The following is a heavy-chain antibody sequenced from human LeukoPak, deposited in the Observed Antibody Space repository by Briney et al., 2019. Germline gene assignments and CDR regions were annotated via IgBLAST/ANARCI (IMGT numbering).Heavy chain of an antibody. CDR3: ARGGYDFWSGYYYFDY. CDR1: GYTFTGYY. D-gene: IGHD3-3*01. CDR2: INPNSGGT. V-gene: IGHV1-2*02. J-gene: IGHJ4*02. Sequence: ASVKVSCKASGYTFTGYYMHWVRQAPGQGLEWMGWINPNSGGTNYAQKFQGRVTMTRDTSISTAYMELSRLRSDDTAVYYCARGGYDFWSGYYYFDYWGQGALVTVSS.